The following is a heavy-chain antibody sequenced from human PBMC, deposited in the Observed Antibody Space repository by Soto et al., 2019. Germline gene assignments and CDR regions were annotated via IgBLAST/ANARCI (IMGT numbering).Heavy chain of an antibody. V-gene: IGHV1-8*01. J-gene: IGHJ6*02. CDR1: GYTFTSYD. CDR2: MNPNGGNT. CDR3: AREKTSYGMDV. Sequence: QVQLVQSGAEVKKPGASVKVSCKASGYTFTSYDINWGRQATGQGLEWMGWMNPNGGNTGYAQKFQGRVTMTRNTSISTAYMELSSLRSDDTAVYYCAREKTSYGMDVWGQGTTVTVSS.